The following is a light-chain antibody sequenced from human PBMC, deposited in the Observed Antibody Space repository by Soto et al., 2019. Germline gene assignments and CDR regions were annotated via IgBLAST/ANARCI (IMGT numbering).Light chain of an antibody. J-gene: IGKJ3*01. CDR2: DTS. CDR3: QQLFIYPPT. CDR1: QGIVDT. Sequence: EVVMRQSPATLSVSPGEGATLSCRASQGIVDTLAWHQHKPGQTPRLLIYDTSTRATGIPARFSGSGSGTEFTLTVSSLQPEDFATYYCQQLFIYPPTFGPGTKVDI. V-gene: IGKV3-15*01.